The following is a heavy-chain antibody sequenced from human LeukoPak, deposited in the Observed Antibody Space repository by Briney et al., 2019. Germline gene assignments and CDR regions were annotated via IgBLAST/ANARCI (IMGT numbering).Heavy chain of an antibody. CDR2: ISSDASST. J-gene: IGHJ4*02. CDR3: AMLAKMATIDDFDY. D-gene: IGHD5-24*01. Sequence: GGSLTLSCAASGFSFSSFWLHWVRQAPGKELEWVSRISSDASSTNYADSVKGRFNISRDNAKNTLYLQMNSLRAEDTAVYYCAMLAKMATIDDFDYWGQGTLVTVSS. CDR1: GFSFSSFW. V-gene: IGHV3-74*01.